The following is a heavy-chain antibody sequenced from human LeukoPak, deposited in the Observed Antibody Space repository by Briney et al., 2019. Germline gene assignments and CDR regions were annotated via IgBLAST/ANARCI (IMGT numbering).Heavy chain of an antibody. CDR2: IRSKAYGGTT. D-gene: IGHD2-2*01. J-gene: IGHJ4*02. V-gene: IGHV3-49*04. Sequence: GGSLRLSCTASGFTFGDYAMSWVRQAPGKGLEWVGFIRSKAYGGTTEYAASVKGRFTISRDDSKSIAYLQMNSLKTEDTAVYYCTRVGYCSSTSCWYFDYWGQGTLVTVSS. CDR3: TRVGYCSSTSCWYFDY. CDR1: GFTFGDYA.